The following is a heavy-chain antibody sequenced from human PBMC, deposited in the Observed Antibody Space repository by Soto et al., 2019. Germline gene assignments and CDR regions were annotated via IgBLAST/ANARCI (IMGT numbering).Heavy chain of an antibody. Sequence: ASVKVSCKASGYTFTRYAMHWVRQAPGRRLEWMGWINAGNGHTKYSQKFQGRVTITMDKSSSTAYIELSSLRSEDTAVYYCARDRGPYYGFWSGYYFYYYYGMDVWGQGTTVTVSS. CDR3: ARDRGPYYGFWSGYYFYYYYGMDV. V-gene: IGHV1-3*01. CDR2: INAGNGHT. J-gene: IGHJ6*02. D-gene: IGHD3-3*01. CDR1: GYTFTRYA.